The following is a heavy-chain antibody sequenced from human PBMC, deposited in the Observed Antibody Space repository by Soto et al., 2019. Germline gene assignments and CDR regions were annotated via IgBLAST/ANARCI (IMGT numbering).Heavy chain of an antibody. J-gene: IGHJ3*02. V-gene: IGHV3-30*18. CDR1: GFTFSSYG. D-gene: IGHD1-7*01. CDR3: AKDGRELGFDI. CDR2: ISYDGSNK. Sequence: QVQLVESGGGVVQPGRSLRLSCAASGFTFSSYGMHWVRQAPGKGLEWVAVISYDGSNKYYADSVKGRFTISRDNSKNTLYLQMNSLRAEDTAVYYCAKDGRELGFDIWGQGTMVTVSS.